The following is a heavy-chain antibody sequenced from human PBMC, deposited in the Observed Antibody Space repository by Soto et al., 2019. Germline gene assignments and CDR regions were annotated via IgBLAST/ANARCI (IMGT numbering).Heavy chain of an antibody. V-gene: IGHV5-51*01. CDR3: ARQDGSGIYYFDS. J-gene: IGHJ4*01. Sequence: GESLKISCKDSGYSFRIYWIAWVRHMPGKGLEWMGIIYPGDSDTRYSPSFQGQVTISADKSINTAYLQWSSLKASDTAMYYCARQDGSGIYYFDSWGHGTLVTVSS. CDR1: GYSFRIYW. CDR2: IYPGDSDT. D-gene: IGHD3-10*01.